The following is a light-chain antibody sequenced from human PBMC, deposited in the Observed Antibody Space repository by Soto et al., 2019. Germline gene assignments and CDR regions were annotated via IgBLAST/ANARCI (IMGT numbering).Light chain of an antibody. V-gene: IGKV3-11*01. CDR2: DVS. Sequence: EIVLTQSPATLSLSPGESATLSCRASQNVASYLAWFQQKPGQPPRLLVYDVSTRATGIPARFSGSGSETDFTLTISSLDPEDFAFYYCQQSSRWPFTFGPGTKVDIK. J-gene: IGKJ3*01. CDR3: QQSSRWPFT. CDR1: QNVASY.